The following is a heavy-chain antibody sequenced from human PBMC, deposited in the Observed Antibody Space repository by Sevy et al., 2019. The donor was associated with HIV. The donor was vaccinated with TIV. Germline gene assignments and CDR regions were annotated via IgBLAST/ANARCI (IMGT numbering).Heavy chain of an antibody. V-gene: IGHV3-30*04. J-gene: IGHJ2*01. D-gene: IGHD3-22*01. CDR1: GFTFSAST. Sequence: GGSLRLSCAASGFTFSASTINWVRQAPGKGLEWMAVISYDGSNKYYADSVKGRFTISRDNSKNTLYLQMNSLRAEDTAVYYCARNYYYDSSGYWGNWYFDLWGRGTLVTVSS. CDR2: ISYDGSNK. CDR3: ARNYYYDSSGYWGNWYFDL.